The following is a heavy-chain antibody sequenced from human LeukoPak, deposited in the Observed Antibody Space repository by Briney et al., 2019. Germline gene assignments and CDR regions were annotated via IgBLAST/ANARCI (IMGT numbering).Heavy chain of an antibody. V-gene: IGHV3-21*01. Sequence: GGSLRLSCAASGFTFSSYSMNWVRQAPGKGLEWVSSISSSSSYIYYADSVKGRFTISRDNAKNSLYLQMNSLRAEDTAVYYCARAIGDIVVVPAWFDYWGQGTLVTVSS. CDR2: ISSSSSYI. CDR3: ARAIGDIVVVPAWFDY. D-gene: IGHD2-2*01. J-gene: IGHJ4*02. CDR1: GFTFSSYS.